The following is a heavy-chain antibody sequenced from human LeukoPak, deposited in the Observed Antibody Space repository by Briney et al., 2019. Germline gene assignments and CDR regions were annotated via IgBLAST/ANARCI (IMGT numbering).Heavy chain of an antibody. CDR1: GVSFSGYY. Sequence: SETLSLTCAVYGVSFSGYYWSWIRQPPGKGLEWIGEIYHSGSTNYNPSLKSRVTISVDTSKNQFSLKLSSVTAADTAVYYCARGGGYCTNGVCYRGPRPDYYGMDVWGQGTTVTVSS. CDR2: IYHSGST. J-gene: IGHJ6*02. D-gene: IGHD2-8*01. V-gene: IGHV4-34*01. CDR3: ARGGGYCTNGVCYRGPRPDYYGMDV.